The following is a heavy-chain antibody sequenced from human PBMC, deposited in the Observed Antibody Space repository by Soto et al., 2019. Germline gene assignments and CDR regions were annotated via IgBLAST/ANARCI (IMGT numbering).Heavy chain of an antibody. CDR3: ARGRYGDY. CDR1: GYTFTSYG. D-gene: IGHD1-1*01. Sequence: QVHLVQTGAEVKKPGASVKVSCKASGYTFTSYGITWVRQAPGQGLEWMGWISALNGNTDYAQKLHGRVILTRDTSTSTAYMELRSLVSDDTAVYYCARGRYGDYWGQGALVTVSS. J-gene: IGHJ4*02. CDR2: ISALNGNT. V-gene: IGHV1-18*01.